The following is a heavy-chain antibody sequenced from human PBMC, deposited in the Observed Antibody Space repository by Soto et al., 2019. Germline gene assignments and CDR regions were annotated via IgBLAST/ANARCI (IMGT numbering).Heavy chain of an antibody. D-gene: IGHD6-19*01. J-gene: IGHJ4*02. Sequence: GWSLRLSCAPSVFTFISYAMSWVRQAPGKGLEWVSAISGSGGSTYYADSVKGRFTISRDNSKNTLYLQMNSLRAEDTAVYYCAKELGIAVAGTYDYWGQGTLVTVSS. CDR2: ISGSGGST. CDR1: VFTFISYA. CDR3: AKELGIAVAGTYDY. V-gene: IGHV3-23*01.